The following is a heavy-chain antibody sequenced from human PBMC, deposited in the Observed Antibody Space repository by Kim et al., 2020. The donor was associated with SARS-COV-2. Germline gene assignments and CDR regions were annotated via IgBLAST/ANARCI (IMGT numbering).Heavy chain of an antibody. V-gene: IGHV4-34*01. CDR2: INFDRST. CDR3: SCGRSFAWYF. J-gene: IGHJ2*01. Sequence: SETLSLTCAVYGDPVNGDYWSWIRQPPGTGLEWIWEINFDRSTNYNPYLNLRVTISLYSSTTQFSLRLTPLTAAAAAVSYCSCGRSFAWYF. D-gene: IGHD3-9*01. CDR1: GDPVNGDY.